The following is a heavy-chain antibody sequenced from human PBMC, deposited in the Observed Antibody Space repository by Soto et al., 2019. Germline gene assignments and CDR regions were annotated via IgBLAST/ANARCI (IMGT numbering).Heavy chain of an antibody. D-gene: IGHD2-15*01. V-gene: IGHV4-59*01. J-gene: IGHJ6*03. CDR3: ARDRAFCSGRSCSSPPDYYYYMDV. CDR1: GVSISSSY. CDR2: IYKIGST. Sequence: QVQLQESGPGLVKPSETLSLTCTVSGVSISSSYWSWIRQPPGTGLEWIGYIYKIGSTNYNPTLSSRVTLSVGSSKNQVSLGLSSVTAADTAVYYCARDRAFCSGRSCSSPPDYYYYMDVWGKGTTVTVS.